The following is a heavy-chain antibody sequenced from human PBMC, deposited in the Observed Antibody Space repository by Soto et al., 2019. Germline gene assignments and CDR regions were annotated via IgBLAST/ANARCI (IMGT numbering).Heavy chain of an antibody. V-gene: IGHV3-23*01. D-gene: IGHD6-13*01. CDR2: ITGSGSST. CDR3: AKSPDTSSWNHRLDY. Sequence: EVQLLESGGGLVQSGGSLRLSCAASGFTFSNYAMSWVRQAPGKGLDWVSVITGSGSSTYYADSVKGRFTISRDNSKNILFIQMNSLRAEDTAVYYCAKSPDTSSWNHRLDYSGQGTLVTVSS. CDR1: GFTFSNYA. J-gene: IGHJ4*02.